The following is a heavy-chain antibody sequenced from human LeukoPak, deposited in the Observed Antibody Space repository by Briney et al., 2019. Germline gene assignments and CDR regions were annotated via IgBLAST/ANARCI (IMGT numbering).Heavy chain of an antibody. CDR3: AKSRVAINDVFDI. CDR1: GFTYSSFA. Sequence: PGGSLRLSHALAGFTYSSFAVSGVPHAQGEGLEWVSDISTSGGSTYYADPEKGRFTISRDNYKDQLYVQMSSPRAEDTAEYYGAKSRVAINDVFDIWGQGTMVTVSA. V-gene: IGHV3-23*01. CDR2: ISTSGGST. J-gene: IGHJ3*02. D-gene: IGHD2-21*01.